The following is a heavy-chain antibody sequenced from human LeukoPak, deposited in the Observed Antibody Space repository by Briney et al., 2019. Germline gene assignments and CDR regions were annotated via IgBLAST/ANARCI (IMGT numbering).Heavy chain of an antibody. CDR1: GYSISSGYY. CDR2: IYHSGST. V-gene: IGHV4-38-2*02. J-gene: IGHJ4*02. CDR3: ARVLGVMAGPYYFDY. Sequence: SETLSLTCTVSGYSISSGYYWGWIRQPPGKGLEWIGSIYHSGSTYYNPSLKSRVTISVDTSKNQFSLKLSSVTAADTAVYYCARVLGVMAGPYYFDYWGQGALVTVSS. D-gene: IGHD6-19*01.